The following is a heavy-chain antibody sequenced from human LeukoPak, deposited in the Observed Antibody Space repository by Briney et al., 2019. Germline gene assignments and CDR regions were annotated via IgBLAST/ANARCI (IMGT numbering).Heavy chain of an antibody. CDR3: AKAWVSLGYFQH. D-gene: IGHD6-13*01. CDR1: GFTFNSYA. Sequence: GGSLRLSCAASGFTFNSYAMTWVRQAPGKGLEWVSSISGSGASIYYTDSVKGRFTISRDNSKNTLYLQMNSLRAEDTAVYYCAKAWVSLGYFQHWGQGTLVTVSS. J-gene: IGHJ1*01. CDR2: ISGSGASI. V-gene: IGHV3-23*01.